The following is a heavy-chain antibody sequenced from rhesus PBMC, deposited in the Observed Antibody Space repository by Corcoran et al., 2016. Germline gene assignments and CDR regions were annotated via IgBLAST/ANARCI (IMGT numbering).Heavy chain of an antibody. CDR3: GRGYTWEYDLDY. D-gene: IGHD1-44*01. J-gene: IGHJ4*01. V-gene: IGHV4-173*01. CDR2: IGGTGVDT. Sequence: QLQLQESGPGLVKPSETLTLTCIVSGGSIINRHWSWLRQTPGKGREWIGRIGGTGVDTVNNYLLRSRVTISRDTSKNQFSLKLSSVTAADTAVYYCGRGYTWEYDLDYWGQGVLVTVSS. CDR1: GGSIINRH.